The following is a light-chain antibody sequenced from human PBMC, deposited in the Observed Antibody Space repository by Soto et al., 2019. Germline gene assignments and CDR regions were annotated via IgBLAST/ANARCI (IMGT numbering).Light chain of an antibody. CDR1: QSVLYSSNNKNY. CDR3: QQYYSTLTWT. J-gene: IGKJ1*01. V-gene: IGKV4-1*01. CDR2: WAS. Sequence: DIVMTQSPDSLAVSLGERATINCKSSQSVLYSSNNKNYLAWYQQKPGQPPKLHIYWASTRESGVPDRFSGSGSGTDFTLTISSLQAEDVAVYYCQQYYSTLTWTFGQGTKVDIK.